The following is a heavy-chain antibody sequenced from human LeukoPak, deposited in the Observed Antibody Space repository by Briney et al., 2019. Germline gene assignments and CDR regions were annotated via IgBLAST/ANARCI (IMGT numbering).Heavy chain of an antibody. Sequence: PGGSLRLSCAASGITFSNAWMTWVRQAPGKGLEWVGRIYRSSNGETTDYGAPVKGRFTMSRDDSKNTLYLQMNSLKTEDTAVYYCTTYSSGSCPIWGQGEPVTVSS. J-gene: IGHJ4*02. CDR3: TTYSSGSCPI. V-gene: IGHV3-15*01. CDR2: IYRSSNGETT. D-gene: IGHD6-19*01. CDR1: GITFSNAW.